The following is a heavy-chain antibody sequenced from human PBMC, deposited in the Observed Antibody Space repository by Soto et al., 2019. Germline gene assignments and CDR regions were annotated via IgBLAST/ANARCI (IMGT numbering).Heavy chain of an antibody. D-gene: IGHD3-16*01. CDR1: GFTFSSYA. CDR2: ISGSGGST. J-gene: IGHJ4*02. Sequence: GGSLRLSCAASGFTFSSYAMSWVRQAPGKGLEWVSAISGSGGSTYYADSVKGRFTISRDNSKNTLYLQMNSLRAEDTAVYYCAKTPGGDYIWGSYNFDYWGQGTLVTVSS. CDR3: AKTPGGDYIWGSYNFDY. V-gene: IGHV3-23*01.